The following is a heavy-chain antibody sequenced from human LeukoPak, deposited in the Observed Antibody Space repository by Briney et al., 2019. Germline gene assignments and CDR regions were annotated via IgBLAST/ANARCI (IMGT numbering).Heavy chain of an antibody. CDR2: ISGSGGST. CDR1: GFTFSAFW. Sequence: GGSLRLSCAASGFTFSAFWMSWVRQAPGKGLEWVSAISGSGGSTYYADSVKGRFTISRDNSKNTLYLQMNSLRAEDTAVYYCAKDSAAAAPLGYFDYWGQGTLVTVSS. D-gene: IGHD6-13*01. CDR3: AKDSAAAAPLGYFDY. V-gene: IGHV3-23*01. J-gene: IGHJ4*02.